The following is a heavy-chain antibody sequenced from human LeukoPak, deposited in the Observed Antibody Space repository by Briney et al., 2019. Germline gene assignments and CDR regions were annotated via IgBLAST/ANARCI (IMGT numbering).Heavy chain of an antibody. CDR1: GFTFSNYA. CDR2: ISGSASST. Sequence: PGGSLRLSCAASGFTFSNYAMSWVRQAPGKGLEWVSAISGSASSTYHADSVKGRFTISRDNAKNSLYLQMNSLRAEDTAVYYCATSGYSSSWYFGWGQGTLVTVSS. V-gene: IGHV3-23*01. J-gene: IGHJ4*02. CDR3: ATSGYSSSWYFG. D-gene: IGHD6-13*01.